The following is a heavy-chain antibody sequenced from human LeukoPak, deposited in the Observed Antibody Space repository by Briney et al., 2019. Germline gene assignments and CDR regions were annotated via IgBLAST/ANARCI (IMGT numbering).Heavy chain of an antibody. V-gene: IGHV4-38-2*02. D-gene: IGHD3-16*01. CDR1: GYSISSGYY. J-gene: IGHJ5*02. CDR2: IYHSGST. Sequence: SETLSLTCTVSGYSISSGYYWGWIRQPPGRGLEWIGSIYHSGSTYYNPSLKSRVTISVDTSKNQFSLKLSSVTAADTAVYYCARDYGGGFDPWGQGTLVTVSS. CDR3: ARDYGGGFDP.